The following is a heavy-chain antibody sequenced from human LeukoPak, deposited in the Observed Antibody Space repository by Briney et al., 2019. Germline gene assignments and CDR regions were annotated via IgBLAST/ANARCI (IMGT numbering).Heavy chain of an antibody. D-gene: IGHD6-6*01. V-gene: IGHV1-69*04. CDR1: GGTFSSYA. Sequence: GASVTVSCKASGGTFSSYAISWVRQAPGQGLEWMGRIIPILGIANYAQKFQGRVTTTADKSTSTAYMELSSLRSEDTAVYYCARDQYRRGAFDIWGQGTMVTVSS. J-gene: IGHJ3*02. CDR2: IIPILGIA. CDR3: ARDQYRRGAFDI.